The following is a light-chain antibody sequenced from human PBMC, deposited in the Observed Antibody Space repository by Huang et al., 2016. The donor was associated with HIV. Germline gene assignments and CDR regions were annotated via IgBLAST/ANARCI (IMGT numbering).Light chain of an antibody. V-gene: IGKV3-11*01. CDR3: QQHNIWPT. Sequence: EIVLTQSPATLSLSPGEGATLSCRASQSVSSSLAWYQHKAGQAPRLLIYDASNRATGIPARFSGSGFGTHFTLTISSLEPEDFAVYYCQQHNIWPTFGGGTKVEIK. CDR1: QSVSSS. J-gene: IGKJ4*01. CDR2: DAS.